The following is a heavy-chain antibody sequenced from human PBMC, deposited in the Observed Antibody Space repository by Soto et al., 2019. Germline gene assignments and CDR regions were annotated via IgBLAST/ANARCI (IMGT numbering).Heavy chain of an antibody. CDR3: AHRVLRTVFGLVTTTAIYFDF. D-gene: IGHD3-3*01. Sequence: QITLNESGPTQVKPRQTLTLTCTFSGFSLTTSGVGVGWIRQSPGKAPEWLALIYWDDDKRYSPSLKSRLTITRDTSKTQVVLAMADLDHAYTATYYCAHRVLRTVFGLVTTTAIYFDFWCQVTPVAVSS. J-gene: IGHJ4*02. CDR2: IYWDDDK. CDR1: GFSLTTSGVG. V-gene: IGHV2-5*02.